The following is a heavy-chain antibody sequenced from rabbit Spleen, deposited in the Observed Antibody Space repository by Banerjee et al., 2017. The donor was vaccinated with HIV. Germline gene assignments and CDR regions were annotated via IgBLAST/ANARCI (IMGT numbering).Heavy chain of an antibody. CDR3: ARTDAGSGNLGYFKL. Sequence: QEQLVESGGGLVQPEGSLTLTCTASGFSFSNSYWMCWVRQAPGKGLEVIACIVPSSSGGTVYASWAKGRFTISRTSSSTVTLEKTSLTAADTATYFCARTDAGSGNLGYFKLWGPGTLVTVS. CDR2: IVPSSSGGT. D-gene: IGHD8-1*01. V-gene: IGHV1S45*01. J-gene: IGHJ4*01. CDR1: GFSFSNSYW.